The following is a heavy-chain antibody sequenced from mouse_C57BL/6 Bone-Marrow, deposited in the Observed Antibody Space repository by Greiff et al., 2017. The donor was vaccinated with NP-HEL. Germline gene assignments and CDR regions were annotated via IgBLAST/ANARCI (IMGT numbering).Heavy chain of an antibody. Sequence: EVQLVESGGGLVQPGGSMKLSCVASGFTFSNYWMNWVRQSPEKGLEWVAQIRLKSDNYATHYAESVKGRFTISRDDSKSSVYLQMNNLRAEDTGIYYCTAGNYYGSSYGLWFAYWGQGTLVTVSA. CDR3: TAGNYYGSSYGLWFAY. CDR1: GFTFSNYW. CDR2: IRLKSDNYAT. V-gene: IGHV6-3*01. D-gene: IGHD1-1*01. J-gene: IGHJ3*01.